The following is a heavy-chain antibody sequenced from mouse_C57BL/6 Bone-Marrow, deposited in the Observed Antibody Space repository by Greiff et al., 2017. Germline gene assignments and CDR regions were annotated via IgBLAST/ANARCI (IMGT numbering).Heavy chain of an antibody. D-gene: IGHD1-1*01. CDR3: ARSFITTVVAVDY. CDR2: ISSGSSTI. CDR1: GFTFSDYG. Sequence: EVQLVESGGGLVKPGGSLKLSCAASGFTFSDYGMHWVRQAPEKGLEWVAYISSGSSTIYYADTVKGRFTISRDNAKNTLFLQMTSLRSEDTAMYYCARSFITTVVAVDYWGQGTTRTGSS. J-gene: IGHJ2*01. V-gene: IGHV5-17*01.